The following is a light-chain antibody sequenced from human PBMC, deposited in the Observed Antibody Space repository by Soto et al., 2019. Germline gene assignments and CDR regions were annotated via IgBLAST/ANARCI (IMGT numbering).Light chain of an antibody. J-gene: IGLJ2*01. V-gene: IGLV4-69*01. CDR2: VNNDGSH. Sequence: QSALTQSPSASASLGASVKLTCILSSGHNSYAIAWHQQQPDKGPRYLMKVNNDGSHYKGDGIPNRFSGSSSGAERYLTISSLQSEDEADYYCQTWATGIQVFGGGTKLTVL. CDR1: SGHNSYA. CDR3: QTWATGIQV.